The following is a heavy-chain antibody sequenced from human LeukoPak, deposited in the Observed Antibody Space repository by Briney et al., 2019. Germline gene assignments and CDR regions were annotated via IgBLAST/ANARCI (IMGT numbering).Heavy chain of an antibody. CDR2: IYYSGST. CDR1: GGSISSYY. J-gene: IGHJ4*02. D-gene: IGHD5-12*01. V-gene: IGHV4-59*01. CDR3: ARAGDGNIVATIGVFDY. Sequence: SETLSLTCTVSGGSISSYYWSWIRQPPGKGLEWIGYIYYSGSTNYNPSLKSRVTISVDTSKNQFSLKLSSVTAADTAVYYCARAGDGNIVATIGVFDYWGQGTLVTVSS.